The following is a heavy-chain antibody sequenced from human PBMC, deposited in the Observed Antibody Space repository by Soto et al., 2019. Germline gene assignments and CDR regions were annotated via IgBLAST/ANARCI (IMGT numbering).Heavy chain of an antibody. CDR3: ARAPRGNYGYPSYFDY. V-gene: IGHV4-59*01. J-gene: IGHJ4*02. CDR1: GFSISSYY. CDR2: IYYSGST. D-gene: IGHD3-10*01. Sequence: SETLSLTCTVSGFSISSYYWSWIRQPPGKGLEWIGYIYYSGSTNYNPSLKSRVTISVDTSKNQFSLKLSSVTAADTAVYYCARAPRGNYGYPSYFDYWGQGTLVTSPQ.